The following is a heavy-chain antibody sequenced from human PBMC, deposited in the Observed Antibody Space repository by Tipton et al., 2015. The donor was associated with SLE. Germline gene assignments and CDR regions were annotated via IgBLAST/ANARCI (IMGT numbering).Heavy chain of an antibody. V-gene: IGHV4-4*09. CDR1: GGSISSYY. CDR2: IYTSGST. Sequence: TLSLTCTVSGGSISSYYWSWIRQSPGKGLEWIGYIYTSGSTNYNPSPKSRVAISVDTSKNQFSLKLSSVTAADTAVYYCARGTGDPFDYWGQGTLVTVSS. J-gene: IGHJ4*02. CDR3: ARGTGDPFDY.